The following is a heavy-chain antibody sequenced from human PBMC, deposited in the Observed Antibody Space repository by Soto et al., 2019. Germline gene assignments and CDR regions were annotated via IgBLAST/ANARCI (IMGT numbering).Heavy chain of an antibody. CDR1: GHSFSAYY. V-gene: IGHV1-2*02. J-gene: IGHJ6*02. CDR3: ARALKLFLDFIPENYYYGLDV. D-gene: IGHD3-3*01. Sequence: QVQLVQSGAEVKKPGASVKVSCKPSGHSFSAYYMHWVRQAPGQGREWIGWINPNSSETKNAQKFQGRVTMTRERSIRTVYSELSSLRSDDTAVYYCARALKLFLDFIPENYYYGLDVWGQGTTVTVCS. CDR2: INPNSSET.